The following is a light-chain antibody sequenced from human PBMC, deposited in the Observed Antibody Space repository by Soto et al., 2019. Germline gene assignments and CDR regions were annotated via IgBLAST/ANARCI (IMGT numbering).Light chain of an antibody. CDR1: SSDVGSYNL. V-gene: IGLV2-23*01. CDR2: EGN. Sequence: QSVLTQPASVSGSPGQSITISCTGTSSDVGSYNLVSWYQHHPGKAPKLMISEGNKRPSGVSNRFSGSKSGNTASLTISGLQAEDEADYYCCSYAGSSTVVFGGGTKLTVL. J-gene: IGLJ2*01. CDR3: CSYAGSSTVV.